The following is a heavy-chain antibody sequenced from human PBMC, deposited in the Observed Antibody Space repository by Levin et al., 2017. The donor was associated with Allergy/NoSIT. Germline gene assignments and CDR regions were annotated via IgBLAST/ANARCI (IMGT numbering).Heavy chain of an antibody. CDR1: GFTFNNYA. D-gene: IGHD6-19*01. CDR3: AKDAIRGSDQPYYFDY. V-gene: IGHV3-23*01. J-gene: IGHJ4*02. CDR2: IINSGVGT. Sequence: PGGSLRLSCAASGFTFNNYAMSWVRQAPGKWLEWVSAIINSGVGTYYADSVKGRFTISRDNSKNTMYLQMNSLRAEDTAVYFCAKDAIRGSDQPYYFDYWGQGTLVTASS.